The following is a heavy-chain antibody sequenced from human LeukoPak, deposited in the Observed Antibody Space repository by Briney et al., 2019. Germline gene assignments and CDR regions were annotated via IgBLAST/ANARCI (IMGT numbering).Heavy chain of an antibody. V-gene: IGHV3-48*03. D-gene: IGHD4-17*01. CDR1: GFTFSSYE. CDR3: AIGYDYGDYEGLDY. J-gene: IGHJ4*02. Sequence: GGSLRLSCAASGFTFSSYEMNWVGQAPGKWLEWVSYISSSGSTIYYADSVKGRFTISRDNAKNSLYLQMNSLRAEDTAVYYCAIGYDYGDYEGLDYWGQGTPVTVSS. CDR2: ISSSGSTI.